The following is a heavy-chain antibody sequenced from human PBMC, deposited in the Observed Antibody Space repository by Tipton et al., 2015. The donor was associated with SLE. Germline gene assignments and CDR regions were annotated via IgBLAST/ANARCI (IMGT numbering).Heavy chain of an antibody. CDR3: AKDGAPLVAAERWYFDL. CDR1: GFTFSSYA. CDR2: ISGSGGST. D-gene: IGHD6-13*01. Sequence: GSLRLSCAASGFTFSSYAMSWVRQAPGKGLEWVSAISGSGGSTYYADSVKGRFTISSDNSKNTLYLQMNSLRAEDTAVYYCAKDGAPLVAAERWYFDLWGRGTLVTVSS. J-gene: IGHJ2*01. V-gene: IGHV3-23*01.